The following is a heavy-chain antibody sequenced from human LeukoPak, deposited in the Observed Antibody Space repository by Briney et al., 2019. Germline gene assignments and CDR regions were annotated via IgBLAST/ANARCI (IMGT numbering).Heavy chain of an antibody. Sequence: ASVKVSCKASGYTFTGYYMHWVRQAPGQGLEWMGWINPNSGGTNYAQKFQGRVTMTRDTSISTAYMELSRLRSDDTAVYYCARVYSNRAQWLDYFDYWGQGTLVTVSP. D-gene: IGHD6-19*01. CDR2: INPNSGGT. CDR3: ARVYSNRAQWLDYFDY. J-gene: IGHJ4*02. V-gene: IGHV1-2*02. CDR1: GYTFTGYY.